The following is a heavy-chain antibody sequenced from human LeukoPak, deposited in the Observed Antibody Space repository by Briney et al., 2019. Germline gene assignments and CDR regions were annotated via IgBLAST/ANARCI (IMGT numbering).Heavy chain of an antibody. CDR2: INSDGSST. CDR3: ARSRYGSGSSFDY. Sequence: GGSLRLSCAASGFSFSNYAMHWVRQAPGKGLVWVSRINSDGSSTSYADSVKGRFTISRDNAKNTLYLQMNSLRAEDTAVYYCARSRYGSGSSFDYWGQGTLVTVSS. V-gene: IGHV3-74*01. D-gene: IGHD3-10*01. CDR1: GFSFSNYA. J-gene: IGHJ4*02.